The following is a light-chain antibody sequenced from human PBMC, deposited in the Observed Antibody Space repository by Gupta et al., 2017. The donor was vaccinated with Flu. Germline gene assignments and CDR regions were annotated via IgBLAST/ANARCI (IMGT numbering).Light chain of an antibody. CDR1: NSNIGRNT. CDR2: NDN. J-gene: IGLJ3*02. CDR3: ATWDDSLNGPV. V-gene: IGLV1-44*01. Sequence: QSLLTQPPSSSGTPGQRFTISCSGSNSNIGRNTLSWYQQLPGAAPKLIIQNDNQRPSGVPVRFSGSKAGTSASLTISGLQSEDEGDFYCATWDDSLNGPVFGGGTRLTVL.